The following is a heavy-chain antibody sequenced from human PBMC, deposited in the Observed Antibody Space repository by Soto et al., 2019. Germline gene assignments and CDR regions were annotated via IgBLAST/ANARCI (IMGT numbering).Heavy chain of an antibody. J-gene: IGHJ2*01. D-gene: IGHD4-4*01. CDR2: IYYSGST. CDR1: GGSISSGGYY. V-gene: IGHV4-31*03. Sequence: QVQLQESGPGLVKPSQTLSLTCTVSGGSISSGGYYWSWIRQHSGKGLEWIGYIYYSGSTYYNPSLKSRVTISVDTSKNQFSLKLSSVTAADTAVYYCAREVAQGSWVYSNLYWYFDLWGRGTLVTVSS. CDR3: AREVAQGSWVYSNLYWYFDL.